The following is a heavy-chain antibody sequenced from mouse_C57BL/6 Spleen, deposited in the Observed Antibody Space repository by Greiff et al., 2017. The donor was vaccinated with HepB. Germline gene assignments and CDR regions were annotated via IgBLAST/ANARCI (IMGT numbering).Heavy chain of an antibody. CDR2: ISDGGSYT. D-gene: IGHD1-1*01. CDR3: ARDRYYYGSGGAMDY. CDR1: GFTFSSYA. J-gene: IGHJ4*01. Sequence: EVKLVESGGGLVKPGGSLKLSCAASGFTFSSYAMSWVRQTPEKRLEWVATISDGGSYTYYPDNVKGRFTISRDNAKNNLYLQMSHLKSEDTAMYYCARDRYYYGSGGAMDYWGQGTSVTVSS. V-gene: IGHV5-4*01.